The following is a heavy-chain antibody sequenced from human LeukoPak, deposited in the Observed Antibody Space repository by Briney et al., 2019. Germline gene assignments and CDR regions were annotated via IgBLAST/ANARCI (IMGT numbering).Heavy chain of an antibody. V-gene: IGHV3-23*01. Sequence: GGSLRLSCAASGFTFSSYAMSWVRQAPGKGLEWVSAISGRGGSTYYADSVKGRFTISRDNSKNTLYLQMNSLRAEDTAVYYCASRPPGYSFAEYFQHWGQGTLVTVSS. CDR3: ASRPPGYSFAEYFQH. J-gene: IGHJ1*01. CDR2: ISGRGGST. CDR1: GFTFSSYA. D-gene: IGHD5-18*01.